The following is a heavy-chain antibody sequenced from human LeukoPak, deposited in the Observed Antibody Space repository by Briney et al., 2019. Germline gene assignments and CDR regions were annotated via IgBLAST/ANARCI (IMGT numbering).Heavy chain of an antibody. D-gene: IGHD1-26*01. V-gene: IGHV4-39*07. CDR2: MYYSGST. CDR1: GGSISSSSYY. Sequence: SETLSLTCTVSGGSISSSSYYWGWIRQPPGKGLEWIGSMYYSGSTYYNPSLKSRVTISVDTSKNQFSLKLSSVTAADTAVYYCARARRGYSDDFDYWGQGTLVTVSS. CDR3: ARARRGYSDDFDY. J-gene: IGHJ4*02.